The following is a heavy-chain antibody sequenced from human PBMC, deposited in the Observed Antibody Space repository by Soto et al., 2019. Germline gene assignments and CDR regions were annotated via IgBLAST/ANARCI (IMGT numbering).Heavy chain of an antibody. D-gene: IGHD5-18*01. Sequence: SVKVSCKASGGTFSSYAISWVRQAPGQGLEWMGGIIPIFGTANYAQKFQGRATITADESTSAAYMELSSLRSEDTAVYYCARSGRGYSYGNGDYYYGMDVWGQGTTVTVSS. V-gene: IGHV1-69*13. J-gene: IGHJ6*02. CDR3: ARSGRGYSYGNGDYYYGMDV. CDR2: IIPIFGTA. CDR1: GGTFSSYA.